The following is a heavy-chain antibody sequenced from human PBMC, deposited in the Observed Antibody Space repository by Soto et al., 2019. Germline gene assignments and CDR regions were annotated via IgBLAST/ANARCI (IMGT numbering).Heavy chain of an antibody. CDR2: ISAYNGNT. D-gene: IGHD4-4*01. CDR3: ARSFYTVTTDGWFDP. CDR1: GYTFTSYG. J-gene: IGHJ5*02. V-gene: IGHV1-18*01. Sequence: ASVKVSCKASGYTFTSYGISWVRQAPGQGLEWMGWISAYNGNTNYAQKLQGRVTMTTDTSTSTAYMELRSLRSDDTAVYYCARSFYTVTTDGWFDPWGQGTLVTVS.